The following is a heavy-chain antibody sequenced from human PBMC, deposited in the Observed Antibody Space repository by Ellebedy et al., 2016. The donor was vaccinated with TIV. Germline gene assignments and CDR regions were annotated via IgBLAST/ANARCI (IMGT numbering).Heavy chain of an antibody. CDR3: AREIGDYGPDYFDQ. J-gene: IGHJ4*02. CDR2: VKQDGSEK. D-gene: IGHD4-17*01. Sequence: PGGSLRLSCAASGFTFSNYWMSWVRQVPGRGLEWVAKVKQDGSEKHFVDSVEARFSISRDNTKNLLYLQMNSLRVEDSAVYYCAREIGDYGPDYFDQWGQGTLVTVS. V-gene: IGHV3-7*01. CDR1: GFTFSNYW.